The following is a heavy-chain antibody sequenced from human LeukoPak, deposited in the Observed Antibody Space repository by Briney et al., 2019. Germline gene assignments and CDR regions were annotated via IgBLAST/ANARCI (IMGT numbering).Heavy chain of an antibody. CDR2: INHSGST. V-gene: IGHV4-34*01. J-gene: IGHJ5*02. CDR3: AREKGSEYSSGWYGYFDP. D-gene: IGHD6-19*01. CDR1: GGSFSGYY. Sequence: SETLSLTCAVYGGSFSGYYWSWIRQPPGKGLEWIGEINHSGSTNYNPSLKSRVTISVDTSKNQFSLKLSSVTAADTAVYYCAREKGSEYSSGWYGYFDPWGQGTLVTVSS.